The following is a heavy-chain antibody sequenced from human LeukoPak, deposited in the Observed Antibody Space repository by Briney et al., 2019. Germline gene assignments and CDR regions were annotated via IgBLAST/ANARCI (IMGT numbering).Heavy chain of an antibody. Sequence: PSETLSLTCTVSGCSISSYYWSWIRQPAGKGLEWIGRIHTSGSTNYNPSLKSRVTMSVDTSMNQFSLKLSSVTAADTAVYYCARDRYYYDISGYFNWFDPWGQGTLVTVSS. V-gene: IGHV4-4*07. CDR3: ARDRYYYDISGYFNWFDP. J-gene: IGHJ5*02. D-gene: IGHD3-22*01. CDR1: GCSISSYY. CDR2: IHTSGST.